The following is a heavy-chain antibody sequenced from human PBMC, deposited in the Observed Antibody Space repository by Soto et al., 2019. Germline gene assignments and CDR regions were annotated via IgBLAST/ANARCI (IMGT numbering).Heavy chain of an antibody. Sequence: QVQLQESGPGLVKPSETLSLTCTVSGGSISSHYWSWIRQPPGRGLEWIGFIYYSGITDSNPSLKSRVTISLDTSKNHLCLRLSSVTAADTAVYYCARPRGIAPAVWYFDLWGRGTLVTVSS. J-gene: IGHJ2*01. CDR1: GGSISSHY. CDR2: IYYSGIT. V-gene: IGHV4-59*08. D-gene: IGHD6-13*01. CDR3: ARPRGIAPAVWYFDL.